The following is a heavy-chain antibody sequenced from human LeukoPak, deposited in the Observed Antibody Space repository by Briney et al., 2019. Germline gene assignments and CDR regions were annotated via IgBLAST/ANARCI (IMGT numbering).Heavy chain of an antibody. CDR2: IYYSGST. D-gene: IGHD3-9*01. J-gene: IGHJ3*02. Sequence: SEILSLTCTVSGGSISSGDYYWSWIRQPPGKGLEWIGYIYYSGSTYYNPSLKSRVTISVDTSKNQFSLKLSSVTAADTAVYYCARAPFLFSYYDILTGYYIPIAFDIWGQGTMVTVSS. CDR3: ARAPFLFSYYDILTGYYIPIAFDI. CDR1: GGSISSGDYY. V-gene: IGHV4-30-4*01.